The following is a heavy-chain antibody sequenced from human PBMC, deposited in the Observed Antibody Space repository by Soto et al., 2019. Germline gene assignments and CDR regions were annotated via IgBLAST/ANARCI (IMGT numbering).Heavy chain of an antibody. CDR3: ARDRSDSSGYYYVTNWFDP. CDR1: GYTFTSYY. CDR2: INPSGGST. Sequence: GASVKVSCKASGYTFTSYYMHWVRQAPGQGLEWMGIINPSGGSTSYAQKFQGRVTMTRDTSTSTVYMELSSLRSEDTAVYYCARDRSDSSGYYYVTNWFDPWGQGTLDTVSS. V-gene: IGHV1-46*01. D-gene: IGHD3-22*01. J-gene: IGHJ5*02.